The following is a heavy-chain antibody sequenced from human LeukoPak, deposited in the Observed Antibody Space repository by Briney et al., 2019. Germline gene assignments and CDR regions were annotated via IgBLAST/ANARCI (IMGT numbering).Heavy chain of an antibody. J-gene: IGHJ4*02. CDR1: GGSISSYY. D-gene: IGHD5-12*01. V-gene: IGHV4-59*08. CDR3: ASSGGGYVLDS. Sequence: SETLSLTCTVSGGSISSYYWNWIRQPPGKGLEWIGYIYCSGSTYYNPSLKSRVTMSVDMSKNQFSLKLSSVTAADTAVYYCASSGGGYVLDSWGQGTLVTVSS. CDR2: IYCSGST.